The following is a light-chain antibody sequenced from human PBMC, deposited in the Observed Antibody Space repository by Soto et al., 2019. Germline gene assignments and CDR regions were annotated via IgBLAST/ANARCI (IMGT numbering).Light chain of an antibody. CDR2: AAS. J-gene: IGKJ5*01. V-gene: IGKV1-39*01. CDR1: QTIMTY. CDR3: QQYDNWPIT. Sequence: IQMTQSPSSLSASVGDEVTITCRASQTIMTYLNWYQLKPGKPPRLLIYAASSLQSGVPSRFSGSGSGTEFTLTISSLQSEDFAVYYCQQYDNWPITFGHGTRLEI.